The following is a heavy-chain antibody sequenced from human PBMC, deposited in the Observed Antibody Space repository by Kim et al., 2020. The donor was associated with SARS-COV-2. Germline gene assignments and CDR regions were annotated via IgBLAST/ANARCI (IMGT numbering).Heavy chain of an antibody. Sequence: ISDSGVRTHYADSVKGLFTISRDNSKSTLFLQMNSLRAEDTAVYYCEASDYWGQGSLVTVSS. J-gene: IGHJ4*02. CDR3: EASDY. V-gene: IGHV3-23*01. CDR2: ISDSGVRT.